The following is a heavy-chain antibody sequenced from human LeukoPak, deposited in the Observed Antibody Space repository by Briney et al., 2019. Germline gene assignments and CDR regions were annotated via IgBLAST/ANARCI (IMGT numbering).Heavy chain of an antibody. J-gene: IGHJ5*02. CDR3: AKTAASLLWFGAHWFDP. CDR2: INHSGST. Sequence: SETLSLTRAVYGGGFSGYYLGWIRPPPGKGLEWIGGINHSGSTNYNPSLKSRVTISVDTSKNQFSLKLSSVTAADTAVYYCAKTAASLLWFGAHWFDPWGQGTLVTVSS. CDR1: GGGFSGYY. D-gene: IGHD3-10*01. V-gene: IGHV4-34*01.